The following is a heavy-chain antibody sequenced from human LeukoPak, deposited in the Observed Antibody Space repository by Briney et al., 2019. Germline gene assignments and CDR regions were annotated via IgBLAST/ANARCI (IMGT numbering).Heavy chain of an antibody. CDR1: GFTFSAYS. CDR2: FASSGSI. V-gene: IGHV3-69-1*01. CDR3: ARAYYDILTGPSQAFDI. Sequence: GGSLRLSCAASGFTFSAYSVNWVRQAPGKGLEWVSSFASSGSIYYADSVKGRFTVSRDDAKNSLYLQMNSLRAEDTAVYYCARAYYDILTGPSQAFDIWGQGTMVTVSS. D-gene: IGHD3-9*01. J-gene: IGHJ3*02.